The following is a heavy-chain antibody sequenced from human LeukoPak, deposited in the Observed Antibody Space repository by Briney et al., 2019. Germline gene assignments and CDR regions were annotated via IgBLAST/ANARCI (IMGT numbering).Heavy chain of an antibody. Sequence: GGSLRLSCAASGFTFSSYEMNWVRQAPGKGLEWVSYISSSGSTIYYADSVKGRFTISRDNSKNTLYLQMNSLRAEDTAVYYCAKDAYSSGWYPLLGYWGQGTLVTVSS. J-gene: IGHJ4*02. CDR3: AKDAYSSGWYPLLGY. D-gene: IGHD6-19*01. CDR2: ISSSGSTI. CDR1: GFTFSSYE. V-gene: IGHV3-48*03.